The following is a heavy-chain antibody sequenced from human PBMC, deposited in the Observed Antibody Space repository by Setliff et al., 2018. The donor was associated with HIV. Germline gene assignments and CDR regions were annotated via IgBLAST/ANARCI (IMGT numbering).Heavy chain of an antibody. CDR3: ARLGRPYSGQGWFDP. CDR1: GDSIFTSTYY. Sequence: PSETLSLTCSVSGDSIFTSTYYWGWIRQPPGKRLEWIGSIYYSGNTYYNPSLKSRVTISVDTSKNQFFLSLSSVTATDSAVYYCARLGRPYSGQGWFDPWGQGTLVTVSS. J-gene: IGHJ5*02. D-gene: IGHD5-12*01. V-gene: IGHV4-39*01. CDR2: IYYSGNT.